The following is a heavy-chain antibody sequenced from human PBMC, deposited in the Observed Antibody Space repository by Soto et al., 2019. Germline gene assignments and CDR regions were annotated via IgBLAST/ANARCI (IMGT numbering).Heavy chain of an antibody. CDR1: GGSISTSNW. J-gene: IGHJ4*02. CDR3: ARQPGYYDILTGYSTYYFDY. Sequence: PSETLSLTCAVSGGSISTSNWWSWVRQPPGKGLEWIGEVYHSGSTNYNPSFKSRVAMSVDKSKNQFSLKLSSVTAADTAVYYCARQPGYYDILTGYSTYYFDYWGQGTPVTVSS. CDR2: VYHSGST. D-gene: IGHD3-9*01. V-gene: IGHV4-4*02.